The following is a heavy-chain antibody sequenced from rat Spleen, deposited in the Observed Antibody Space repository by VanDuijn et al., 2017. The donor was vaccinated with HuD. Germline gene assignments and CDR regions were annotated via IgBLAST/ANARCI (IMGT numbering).Heavy chain of an antibody. V-gene: IGHV5-29*01. CDR2: ISHDGSST. CDR3: ATHNSGYFDY. Sequence: EVQLVESGGGLVQPGRSMKLSCAASGFIFSNYGMAWVRQAPTKGLEWVATISHDGSSTYYRDSVKGRFTISRDNVKSTLYLQMDSLRSEDTATYYCATHNSGYFDYWGQGVMVTVSS. CDR1: GFIFSNYG. D-gene: IGHD4-3*01. J-gene: IGHJ2*01.